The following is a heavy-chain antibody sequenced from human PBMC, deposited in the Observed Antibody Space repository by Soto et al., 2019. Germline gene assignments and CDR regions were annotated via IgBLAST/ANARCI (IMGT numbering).Heavy chain of an antibody. Sequence: EVQLVESGGGLIQPGGSLRLSCAASGFTVSSNYMSWVRQAPGKGLEWVSVIYSGGSTYYADSVKGRFTISRDNSKNALYLQINSLRAKKTAVYYWERASVSCYYLYYWGQGTLVTVFS. CDR1: GFTVSSNY. J-gene: IGHJ4*02. CDR3: ERASVSCYYLYY. D-gene: IGHD3-10*01. V-gene: IGHV3-53*01. CDR2: IYSGGST.